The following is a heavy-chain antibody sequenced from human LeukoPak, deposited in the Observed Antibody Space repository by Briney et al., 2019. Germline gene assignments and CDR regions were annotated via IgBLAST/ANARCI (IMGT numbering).Heavy chain of an antibody. CDR1: RSTFSSYW. Sequence: AGGSLRLSCTASRSTFSSYWMHWVRQAPGKGLVWVSRISSDGSSTSYADSVKGRFTISRDNAKNSLYLQMNSLRAEDTAVYYCAGYTYYYDSSGYSPYYYYYMDVWGKGTTVTISS. CDR3: AGYTYYYDSSGYSPYYYYYMDV. J-gene: IGHJ6*03. CDR2: ISSDGSST. V-gene: IGHV3-74*01. D-gene: IGHD3-22*01.